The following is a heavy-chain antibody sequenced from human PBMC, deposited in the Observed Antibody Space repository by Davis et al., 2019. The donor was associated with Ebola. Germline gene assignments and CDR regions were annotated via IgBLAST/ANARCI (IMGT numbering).Heavy chain of an antibody. CDR1: GFTFSRSW. V-gene: IGHV3-74*01. CDR3: ARCNSAYERADLDY. D-gene: IGHD5-12*01. Sequence: GESLKISCAASGFTFSRSWMHWVRQAPGKGLVWVSRINSDGTNTSCADSVKGRFTISRDNAKNMLYLQMDSLRVEDTAVYYCARCNSAYERADLDYWGQGTLVTVSS. CDR2: INSDGTNT. J-gene: IGHJ4*02.